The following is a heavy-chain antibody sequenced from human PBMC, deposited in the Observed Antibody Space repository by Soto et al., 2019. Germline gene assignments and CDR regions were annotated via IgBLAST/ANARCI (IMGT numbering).Heavy chain of an antibody. Sequence: QVQLVQSGAEVKKPGASVKVSCKASGYTFTSYGISWVRQAPGQVLEWMGWISAYNGNTNYAQKLQGRVTMTTDTSTSTAYMELRSLRSDDTAVYYCARDLSIMGRMGATKNDSWGQGTLVTVSS. J-gene: IGHJ4*02. CDR3: ARDLSIMGRMGATKNDS. D-gene: IGHD1-26*01. CDR2: ISAYNGNT. CDR1: GYTFTSYG. V-gene: IGHV1-18*01.